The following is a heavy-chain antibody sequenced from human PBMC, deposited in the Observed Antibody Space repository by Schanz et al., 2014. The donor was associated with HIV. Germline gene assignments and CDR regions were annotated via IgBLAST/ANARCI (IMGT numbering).Heavy chain of an antibody. Sequence: VQLVESGGGVVQPGRSLRLSCAASGFTFSSYGMHWVRQAPGKGLEWVSAISGSGGSTYYADSVKGRFTISRDNSKNTLYLQMNSLRAEDTAVYYCARTRGIAVAGFDYWGQGTLVTVSS. CDR3: ARTRGIAVAGFDY. J-gene: IGHJ4*02. CDR1: GFTFSSYG. CDR2: ISGSGGST. V-gene: IGHV3-23*04. D-gene: IGHD6-19*01.